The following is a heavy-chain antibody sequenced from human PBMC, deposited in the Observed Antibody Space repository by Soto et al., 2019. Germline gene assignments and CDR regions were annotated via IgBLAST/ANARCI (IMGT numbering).Heavy chain of an antibody. CDR3: ASILRYL. D-gene: IGHD3-16*01. CDR1: GGSFSGYY. V-gene: IGHV4-34*01. Sequence: QVQLQQWGAGLLKPSETLSLSCAVYGGSFSGYYWSWIRQPPGKGLEWIGEINHSGSTNYNPSLKGRVTLSVDTPKNQFSLRLSSVTAADTAVYYCASILRYLWGQGTLVTVSS. CDR2: INHSGST. J-gene: IGHJ4*02.